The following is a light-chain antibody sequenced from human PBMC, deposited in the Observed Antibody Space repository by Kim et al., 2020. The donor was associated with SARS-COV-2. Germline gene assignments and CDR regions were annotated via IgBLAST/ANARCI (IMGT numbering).Light chain of an antibody. J-gene: IGKJ1*01. Sequence: EIVMTQSPATLSVSPGERATLSCRASQSVSSNLAWYQQIPGQAPRLLIYAAATRATGIPARFSGSGSGTEFTLTISSLQSEDFAVYYCQQYNNWPPWTFGQGTKVDIK. CDR3: QQYNNWPPWT. V-gene: IGKV3-15*01. CDR2: AAA. CDR1: QSVSSN.